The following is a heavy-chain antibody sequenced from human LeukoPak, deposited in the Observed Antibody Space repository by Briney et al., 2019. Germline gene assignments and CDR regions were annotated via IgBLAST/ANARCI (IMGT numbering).Heavy chain of an antibody. J-gene: IGHJ6*02. D-gene: IGHD2-15*01. CDR1: GGSISSGGYS. V-gene: IGHV4-30-2*01. CDR3: ARSTAAALYGMDV. Sequence: SETLSLTCAVSGGSISSGGYSWSWIRQPPGKGPEWIGYIYHSGSTYYNPSLKSRVTISVDRSRNQFSLKLSSVTAADTAVYYCARSTAAALYGMDVWGQGTTVTVSS. CDR2: IYHSGST.